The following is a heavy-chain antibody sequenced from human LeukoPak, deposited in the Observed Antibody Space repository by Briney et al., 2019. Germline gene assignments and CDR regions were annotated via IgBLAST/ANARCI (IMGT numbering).Heavy chain of an antibody. CDR2: IWYDGSNK. CDR1: GFTFSSYG. Sequence: PGRSLRLSCAASGFTFSSYGMHWVRQAPGKGLEGVAVIWYDGSNKYYADSVKGRFTISRDNSKNTPYLQMNSLRAEDTAVYYCARAPVRYCGGDCYSDYWGQGTLVTVSS. D-gene: IGHD2-21*02. CDR3: ARAPVRYCGGDCYSDY. J-gene: IGHJ4*02. V-gene: IGHV3-33*01.